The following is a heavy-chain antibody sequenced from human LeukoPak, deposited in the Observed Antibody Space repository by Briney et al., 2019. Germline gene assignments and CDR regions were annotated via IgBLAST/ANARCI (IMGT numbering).Heavy chain of an antibody. D-gene: IGHD2-2*01. CDR1: RYIYTSYY. J-gene: IGHJ6*02. CDR3: ARSRRYCSSTSCYRYYYGMDV. Sequence: GASVNVPCKSSRYIYTSYYMHWVRQPPGQGLEGMGIINPSGGSTSYAQKFQGRVNMTRDTSTSTVYMELSSLSSEDTAVYYCARSRRYCSSTSCYRYYYGMDVWGQGTTVTVSS. V-gene: IGHV1-46*01. CDR2: INPSGGST.